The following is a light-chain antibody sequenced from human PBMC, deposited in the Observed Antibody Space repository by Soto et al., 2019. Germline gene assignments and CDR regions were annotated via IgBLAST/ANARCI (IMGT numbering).Light chain of an antibody. Sequence: DIQMTQSPSSLSASVGDRVTITCRARQGISNYLAWYQQKPGKVPKLLIYAESTLQSGVPSRFSGSGSGTDFTLTISSLQPEDVATYYCQKYNSAPLTFGGGTKVEIK. CDR3: QKYNSAPLT. J-gene: IGKJ4*01. V-gene: IGKV1-27*01. CDR1: QGISNY. CDR2: AES.